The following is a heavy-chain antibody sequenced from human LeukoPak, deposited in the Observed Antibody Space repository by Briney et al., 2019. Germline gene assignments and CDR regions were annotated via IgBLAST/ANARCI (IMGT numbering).Heavy chain of an antibody. Sequence: GGSLRLSCAASGFTFSSYWMHWVRQAPGKGLVWVSRTNSDGSSTSYADSVKGRFTISRDNAKNTLYLQMNSLRAEDTAVYYCARVRYSSGWSFDYWGQGTLVTVSS. CDR3: ARVRYSSGWSFDY. CDR2: TNSDGSST. V-gene: IGHV3-74*01. J-gene: IGHJ4*02. D-gene: IGHD6-19*01. CDR1: GFTFSSYW.